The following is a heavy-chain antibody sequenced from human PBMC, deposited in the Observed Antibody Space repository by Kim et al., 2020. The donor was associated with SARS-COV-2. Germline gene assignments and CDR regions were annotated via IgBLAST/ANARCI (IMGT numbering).Heavy chain of an antibody. CDR2: INHSGST. D-gene: IGHD2-2*01. CDR3: ARERRSYCSSTSCYRCYFDY. Sequence: SETLSLTCAVYGGSFSGYYWSWIRQPPGKGLEWIGEINHSGSTNYNPSLKSRVTISVDTSKNQFSLKLSSVTAADTAVYYCARERRSYCSSTSCYRCYFDYWGQGTLVTVSS. CDR1: GGSFSGYY. J-gene: IGHJ4*02. V-gene: IGHV4-34*01.